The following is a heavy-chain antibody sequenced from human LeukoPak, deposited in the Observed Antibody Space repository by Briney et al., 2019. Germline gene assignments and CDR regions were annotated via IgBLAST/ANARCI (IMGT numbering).Heavy chain of an antibody. V-gene: IGHV4-59*08. CDR3: ASFSWGSGSYNQEAIWSWFDP. CDR1: GGSISAYY. CDR2: INYSGNT. Sequence: SETLSLTCTVSGGSISAYYWSWIRQPPGKGLEWIGYINYSGNTNYNPSLKSRVTISVATSKNQFSLKLSSVTAADTAVYYCASFSWGSGSYNQEAIWSWFDPWGQGTLVIVSS. D-gene: IGHD3-10*01. J-gene: IGHJ5*02.